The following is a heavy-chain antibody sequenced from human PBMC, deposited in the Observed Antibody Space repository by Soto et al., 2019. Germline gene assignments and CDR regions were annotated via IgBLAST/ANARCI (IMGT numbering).Heavy chain of an antibody. D-gene: IGHD3-9*01. J-gene: IGHJ3*02. CDR1: GYTLTTYY. V-gene: IGHV1-46*01. Sequence: VASVEVSCKXSGYTLTTYYMNWVRQAPGQGLEWMGMINPSGGSTHYAQRFQGRVTMTRDTSTSTVYMELSSLRSEDTAVYYCAREEDAGYFATSSNPLDIWGQGTMVTVSS. CDR3: AREEDAGYFATSSNPLDI. CDR2: INPSGGST.